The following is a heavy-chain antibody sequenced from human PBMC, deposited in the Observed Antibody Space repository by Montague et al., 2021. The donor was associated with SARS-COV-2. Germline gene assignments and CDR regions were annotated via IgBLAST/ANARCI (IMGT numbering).Heavy chain of an antibody. J-gene: IGHJ3*02. D-gene: IGHD3-10*01. Sequence: SLRLSCAASGFTLSSYAMSWVRQAPGKGLEWVSAISGSGGSTYYADSVXGLFTISRDNSKNTLYLQMNSLRAEDTAVYYCATSRDVLLWFGELLDAFDIWGQGTMVTVSS. CDR2: ISGSGGST. CDR1: GFTLSSYA. CDR3: ATSRDVLLWFGELLDAFDI. V-gene: IGHV3-23*01.